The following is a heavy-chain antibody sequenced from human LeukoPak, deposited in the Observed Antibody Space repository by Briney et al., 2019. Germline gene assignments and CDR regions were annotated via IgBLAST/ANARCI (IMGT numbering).Heavy chain of an antibody. D-gene: IGHD4-17*01. V-gene: IGHV1-69*05. CDR1: GGTFSSYA. Sequence: SVKVSCKASGGTFSSYAISWVRQAPGQGLGWKGGIIPIFGTANYAQKFQGRVTITTDESTSTAYMELSSLRSEDTAVYYCAGDDYGADAFDIWGQGTMVTVSS. CDR2: IIPIFGTA. J-gene: IGHJ3*02. CDR3: AGDDYGADAFDI.